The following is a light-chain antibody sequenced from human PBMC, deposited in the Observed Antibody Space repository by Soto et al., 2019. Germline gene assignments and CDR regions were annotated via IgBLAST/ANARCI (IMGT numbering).Light chain of an antibody. Sequence: QSVLTQPPSASGTPGQRVTISCSGSKSNIGSNEVYWYQQLPGTAPKFLIYADSQRPSGVPDRFSASKSGTSASLTISGLRSEDEAEYYCAVWDDSVFGKIFGGRTKLTVL. CDR2: ADS. CDR1: KSNIGSNE. J-gene: IGLJ2*01. CDR3: AVWDDSVFGKI. V-gene: IGLV1-47*02.